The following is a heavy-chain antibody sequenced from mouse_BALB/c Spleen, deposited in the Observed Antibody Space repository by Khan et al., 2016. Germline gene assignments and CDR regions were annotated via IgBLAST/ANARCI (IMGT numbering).Heavy chain of an antibody. CDR3: VRPFYDGYYGFAY. CDR2: IDPANGNT. Sequence: VRLQQSGAEFVKPGASVKLSCTASGFNIKDTYIHWVKQSPEQGLEWIGGIDPANGNTKFDPKFQGKATITTDTSSNTAYLQLSSLTSEDTAVXYSVRPFYDGYYGFAYWGQGTLVTVSA. J-gene: IGHJ3*01. CDR1: GFNIKDTY. V-gene: IGHV14-3*02. D-gene: IGHD2-3*01.